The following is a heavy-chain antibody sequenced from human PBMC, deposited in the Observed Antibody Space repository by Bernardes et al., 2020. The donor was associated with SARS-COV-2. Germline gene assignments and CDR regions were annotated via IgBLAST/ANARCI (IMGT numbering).Heavy chain of an antibody. CDR2: ISTSSSYI. Sequence: GGSLRLSCAASGFTFSSYTMNWVRQAPGKGLEWISSISTSSSYISYSDSVRGRFTISRDNAKNSVSLQMNSLRAEDTAVYYCARVDFSNLYYFDYWGQGTPVIVSS. J-gene: IGHJ4*02. CDR1: GFTFSSYT. V-gene: IGHV3-21*06. CDR3: ARVDFSNLYYFDY. D-gene: IGHD4-4*01.